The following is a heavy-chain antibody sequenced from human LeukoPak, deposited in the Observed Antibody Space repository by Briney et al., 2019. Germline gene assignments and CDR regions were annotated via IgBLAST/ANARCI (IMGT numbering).Heavy chain of an antibody. Sequence: PGGSLRLSWAASGFTFSSYGMHWVRQAPGKGLEWVAVISYDGSNKYYADSVKGRFTISRDNSKNTLYLQMNSLRAEDTAVYYCAKDFSSSWYSYYYYGMDVWGQGTTVTVSS. CDR1: GFTFSSYG. CDR3: AKDFSSSWYSYYYYGMDV. J-gene: IGHJ6*02. CDR2: ISYDGSNK. D-gene: IGHD6-13*01. V-gene: IGHV3-30*18.